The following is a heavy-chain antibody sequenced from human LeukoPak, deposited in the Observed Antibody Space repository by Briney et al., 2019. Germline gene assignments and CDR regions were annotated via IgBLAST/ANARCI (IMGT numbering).Heavy chain of an antibody. V-gene: IGHV4-59*08. J-gene: IGHJ6*03. Sequence: SETLSLTCTVSGGSINSYYWSWIRQPPGKGLEWIGYIYYSGSTNYNPSLKSRVTISVDTSKNQFSLKLSSVTAADTAVYYCARGTYSTPYYYYYMDVWGKGTTVTVSS. CDR2: IYYSGST. CDR1: GGSINSYY. CDR3: ARGTYSTPYYYYYMDV. D-gene: IGHD6-13*01.